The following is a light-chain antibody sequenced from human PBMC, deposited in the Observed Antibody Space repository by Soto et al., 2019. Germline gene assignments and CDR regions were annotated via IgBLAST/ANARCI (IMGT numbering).Light chain of an antibody. CDR1: QGISNY. V-gene: IGKV1-27*01. J-gene: IGKJ1*01. Sequence: DIQXXXXPXSXSASVRDRVTITCRASQGISNYLAWYQQKPGKVPKLLIYAASTLQSGVPSRFSGSGSGTDFTLTISSLQPEDVATYYCQKYDSAPWTFGQGTKVEIK. CDR3: QKYDSAPWT. CDR2: AAS.